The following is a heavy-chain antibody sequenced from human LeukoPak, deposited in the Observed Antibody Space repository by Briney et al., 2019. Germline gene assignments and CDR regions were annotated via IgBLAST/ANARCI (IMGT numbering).Heavy chain of an antibody. Sequence: VSGPTLVKPTQTLTLTCTFSGFSLSTSGVGVGWIRQPPGKALEWLALIYWDDDKRYSPSLKSRLTITKDTSKNQVVFTMTNMDPVDTATYYCAHRPYGDPLFDYWGQGTLVTVSS. J-gene: IGHJ4*02. CDR2: IYWDDDK. CDR1: GFSLSTSGVG. CDR3: AHRPYGDPLFDY. V-gene: IGHV2-5*02. D-gene: IGHD4-17*01.